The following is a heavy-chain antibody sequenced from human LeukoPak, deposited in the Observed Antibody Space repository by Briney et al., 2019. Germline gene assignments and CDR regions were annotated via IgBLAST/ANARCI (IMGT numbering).Heavy chain of an antibody. CDR2: ISTSSSYI. CDR3: AELGITTIGGV. D-gene: IGHD3-10*02. CDR1: GFIFSSYS. Sequence: GGSLRLSCAASGFIFSSYSMSWVRQAPGKGLEWVSSISTSSSYIYYADSVKGRFTISRDNAKNSLYLQMNSLRAEDTAVYYCAELGITTIGGVWGKGTTVTISS. J-gene: IGHJ6*04. V-gene: IGHV3-21*01.